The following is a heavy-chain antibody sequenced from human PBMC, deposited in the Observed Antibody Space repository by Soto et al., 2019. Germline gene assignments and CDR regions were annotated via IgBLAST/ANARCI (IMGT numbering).Heavy chain of an antibody. D-gene: IGHD1-26*01. J-gene: IGHJ4*02. CDR2: IYYSGTT. CDR1: GYSLSRSNW. Sequence: ASETLSLPCAVSGYSLSRSNWWGWIRQPPGKGLEWIGYIYYSGTTYYNPSLKSRVTMSVDTSKNQFSLKLTSVTAVDTAVYYCARREIQGPIDYWGQGTLVTVSS. V-gene: IGHV4-28*01. CDR3: ARREIQGPIDY.